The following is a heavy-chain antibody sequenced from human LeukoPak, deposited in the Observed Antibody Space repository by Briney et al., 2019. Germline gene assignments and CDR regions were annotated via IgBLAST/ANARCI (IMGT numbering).Heavy chain of an antibody. V-gene: IGHV3-33*08. Sequence: GGSLRLSCAASGFTFSSYGMHWVRQAPGKGLEWVAVIWYDGSNKYYADSVKGRFTISRDNSKNTLYLQMNSLRAEDTAVYYCARDNYYYDSSGYYYYFDYWGQGTLVTVSS. CDR3: ARDNYYYDSSGYYYYFDY. CDR2: IWYDGSNK. J-gene: IGHJ4*02. CDR1: GFTFSSYG. D-gene: IGHD3-22*01.